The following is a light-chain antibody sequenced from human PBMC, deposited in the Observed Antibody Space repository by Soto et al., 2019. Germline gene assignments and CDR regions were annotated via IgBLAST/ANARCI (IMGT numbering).Light chain of an antibody. J-gene: IGLJ1*01. CDR1: SSDVGNYDY. Sequence: QSAPTQPASVSGSPGQSITISCTGTSSDVGNYDYVSWYQQYPGKAPKLMIYAVSRRPSGVSNRFSGSKSGNTASLTISGLQAEDEGDYYCTSYTPSSTNVFGTRTKLTVL. V-gene: IGLV2-14*03. CDR2: AVS. CDR3: TSYTPSSTNV.